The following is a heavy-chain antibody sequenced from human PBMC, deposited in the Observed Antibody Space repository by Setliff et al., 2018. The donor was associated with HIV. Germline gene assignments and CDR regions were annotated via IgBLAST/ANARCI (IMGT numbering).Heavy chain of an antibody. D-gene: IGHD1-1*01. CDR3: AREFPGGTKGFDY. Sequence: SETLSLTCIVSGDSISSSSYYWGWIRQPPGKGLEWIGYIYYSGSTYSNPSLESRVSISIETSKNQFSLKVSSVTAADTAVYYCAREFPGGTKGFDYWGQGTLVTVSS. V-gene: IGHV4-39*07. CDR2: IYYSGST. J-gene: IGHJ4*02. CDR1: GDSISSSSYY.